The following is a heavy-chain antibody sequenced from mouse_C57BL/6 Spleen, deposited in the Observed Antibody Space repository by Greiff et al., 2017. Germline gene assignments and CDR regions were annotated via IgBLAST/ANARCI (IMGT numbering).Heavy chain of an antibody. CDR3: ARRRYYSNDYYAMDY. CDR1: GYPFTGYW. V-gene: IGHV1-9*01. J-gene: IGHJ4*01. D-gene: IGHD2-5*01. Sequence: VQRVESGAELMKPGASVKLSCKATGYPFTGYWLEWVKQRPGHGLEWIGEILPGSGSTNYNEKFKGKATFTADTSSNTAYMQLSSLTTEDSAIYYCARRRYYSNDYYAMDYWGQGTSVTVSS. CDR2: ILPGSGST.